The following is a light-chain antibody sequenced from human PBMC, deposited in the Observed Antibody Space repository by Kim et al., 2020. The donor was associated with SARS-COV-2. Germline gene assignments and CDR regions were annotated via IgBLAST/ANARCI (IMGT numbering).Light chain of an antibody. Sequence: GQSITSACNGTSSDVGGYNYVSWYQQHPGKAPKLMIYDVSNRPSGVSNRFSGSKSGNTASLTISGLQAEDEADYYCSSYTSSSTKVFGGGTQLTVL. CDR1: SSDVGGYNY. CDR2: DVS. CDR3: SSYTSSSTKV. V-gene: IGLV2-14*03. J-gene: IGLJ2*01.